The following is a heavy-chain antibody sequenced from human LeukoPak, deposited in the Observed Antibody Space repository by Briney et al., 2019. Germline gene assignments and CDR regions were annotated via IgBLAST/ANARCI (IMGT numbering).Heavy chain of an antibody. CDR1: GFTFDDYA. D-gene: IGHD3-22*01. J-gene: IGHJ4*02. CDR3: AKDRYYDSSGYIDY. Sequence: PGGSLRLSCAASGFTFDDYAMHWVRQAPGKGLEWVSGISWNSGSIGYADSVKGRFTISRDDAKNSLYLQMNSLRAEDMALYYCAKDRYYDSSGYIDYWGQGTLVTVSS. CDR2: ISWNSGSI. V-gene: IGHV3-9*03.